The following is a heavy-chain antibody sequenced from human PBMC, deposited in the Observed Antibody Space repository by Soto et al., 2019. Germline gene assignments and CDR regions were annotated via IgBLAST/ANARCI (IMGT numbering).Heavy chain of an antibody. D-gene: IGHD3-10*01. V-gene: IGHV4-34*01. CDR3: ARGLVRLGELLYYRGSYGYYYVTEV. Sequence: SAIRSLTCAVYGGSFSGYYWSWIRQPPGKGLEWIGEINHSGSTNYNPYLKSRVTISVDTSKNQFSLKLSSVTAADTAVYYCARGLVRLGELLYYRGSYGYYYVTEVLGQGT. J-gene: IGHJ6*02. CDR2: INHSGST. CDR1: GGSFSGYY.